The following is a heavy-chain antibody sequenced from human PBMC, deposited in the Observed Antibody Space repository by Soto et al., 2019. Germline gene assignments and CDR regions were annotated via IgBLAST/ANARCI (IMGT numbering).Heavy chain of an antibody. D-gene: IGHD2-15*01. CDR3: ARGLKWSEY. J-gene: IGHJ4*02. CDR2: IFHSGRT. Sequence: GGYWSWVRQYPGRGLEWLGYIFHSGRTYYSPSLSSRLTLSIDTSNNQLSLNLRSVTAADTAVYYCARGLKWSEYLGQGTLVTGFS. CDR1: GGY. V-gene: IGHV4-31*02.